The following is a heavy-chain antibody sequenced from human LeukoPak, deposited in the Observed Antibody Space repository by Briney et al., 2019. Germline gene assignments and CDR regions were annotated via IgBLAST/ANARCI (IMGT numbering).Heavy chain of an antibody. V-gene: IGHV4-34*01. Sequence: SETLSLTFAVYGGSFSGHYWSWIRQPPGKGLEWIGEINDSGSTNYNPSLKSRVTISVDTSKNQFSLKLSSVTAADTAVYYCATGTYYYESSAYYRLPFQHWGQGTLVTVSS. CDR2: INDSGST. CDR1: GGSFSGHY. D-gene: IGHD3-22*01. CDR3: ATGTYYYESSAYYRLPFQH. J-gene: IGHJ1*01.